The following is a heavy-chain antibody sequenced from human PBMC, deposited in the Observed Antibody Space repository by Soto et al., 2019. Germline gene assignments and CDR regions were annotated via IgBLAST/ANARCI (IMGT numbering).Heavy chain of an antibody. V-gene: IGHV3-21*01. CDR2: ISSSSSYI. J-gene: IGHJ3*02. D-gene: IGHD2-2*01. CDR3: ARAEYCSSTSCYEDAFDI. CDR1: GFTFSSYS. Sequence: GGSLRLSCAASGFTFSSYSMNWVRQAPGKGLEWVSSISSSSSYIYYADSVKGRFTISRDNAKNSLYLQMNSLRAEDTAVYYCARAEYCSSTSCYEDAFDIWGQGTMVTVSS.